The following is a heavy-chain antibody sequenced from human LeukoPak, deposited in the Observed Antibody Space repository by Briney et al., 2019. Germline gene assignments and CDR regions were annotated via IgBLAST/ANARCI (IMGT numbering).Heavy chain of an antibody. D-gene: IGHD6-13*01. J-gene: IGHJ4*02. CDR1: GFTFRNVW. CDR2: IKSKTDGWTT. CDR3: TTASPGTLDY. V-gene: IGHV3-15*01. Sequence: PGGSLRLSCAASGFTFRNVWMSWVRQAPGKGLEWVGRIKSKTDGWTTDDAAPVKGRFTISRDDSKNTLYLQMNSLTTEDTAVYYCTTASPGTLDYWGQGTLVTVSS.